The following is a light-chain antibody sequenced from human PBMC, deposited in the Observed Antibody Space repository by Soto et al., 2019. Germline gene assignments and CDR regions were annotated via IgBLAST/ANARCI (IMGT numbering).Light chain of an antibody. Sequence: QSALTQPASVSGSPGQSINISCTGTSSDVGSYNLVSWYQQHPGKAPKLMIYEGSKRPSGVSNRFSGSKSGNTASLTISGLQAEDEADYYCCSYAGSSTHVFGTGTKLTVL. J-gene: IGLJ1*01. CDR3: CSYAGSSTHV. V-gene: IGLV2-23*01. CDR1: SSDVGSYNL. CDR2: EGS.